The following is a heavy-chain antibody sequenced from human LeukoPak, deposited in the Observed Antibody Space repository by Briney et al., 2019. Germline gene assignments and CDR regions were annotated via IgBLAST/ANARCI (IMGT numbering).Heavy chain of an antibody. Sequence: SETLSLTCTVSGGSISSYYWSWIRQPPGKGLECIGYIHYTGSTNYNPSLKSRVTISVETSKNQFSLKLKSVTAADTAVYYCAVTHYYDTPGGFDYWGQGTLVTVSS. V-gene: IGHV4-59*01. CDR3: AVTHYYDTPGGFDY. CDR1: GGSISSYY. D-gene: IGHD3-22*01. CDR2: IHYTGST. J-gene: IGHJ4*02.